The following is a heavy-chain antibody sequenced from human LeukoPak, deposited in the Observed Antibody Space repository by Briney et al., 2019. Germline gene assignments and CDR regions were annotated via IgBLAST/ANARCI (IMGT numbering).Heavy chain of an antibody. V-gene: IGHV3-30-3*01. J-gene: IGHJ1*01. Sequence: QFGGSVRLSCAASGFTFSSYAMHWARQAPGKGLEWVAVISYDGSNKYYADSAKGRFTISRDNSKNTLYLQMNSLRAEDTAVYYCAMVAVGSSEYFQHWGQGTLGTVSS. CDR1: GFTFSSYA. CDR2: ISYDGSNK. CDR3: AMVAVGSSEYFQH. D-gene: IGHD2-15*01.